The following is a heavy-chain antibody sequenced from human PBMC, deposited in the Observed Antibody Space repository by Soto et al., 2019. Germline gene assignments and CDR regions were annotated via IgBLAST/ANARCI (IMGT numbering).Heavy chain of an antibody. CDR2: ISGSGGST. CDR3: AKAPGSSWGVYYYYYMDV. CDR1: GLTFSSYA. Sequence: EVQLLESGGGLVQPGGSLRLSCAASGLTFSSYAMSWVRQAPGKGLEWVSAISGSGGSTYYADSVKGRFTISRDNSKNTLYLQKNSLRAEDTAVYYCAKAPGSSWGVYYYYYMDVWGKGTTVTVSS. D-gene: IGHD6-13*01. V-gene: IGHV3-23*01. J-gene: IGHJ6*03.